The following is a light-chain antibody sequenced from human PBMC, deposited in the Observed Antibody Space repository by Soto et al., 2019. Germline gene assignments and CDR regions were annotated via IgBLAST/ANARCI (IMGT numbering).Light chain of an antibody. CDR3: LQDYNYPGT. CDR2: AAS. J-gene: IGKJ1*01. V-gene: IGKV1-6*01. Sequence: ATQMHKDRSSLRPSGGERSTISWRASQGIRNDVGWYQQKPGKAPKLLIYAASSLQSGVPSRFSGSGSGTDFTLTISSRQPDDFATYYWLQDYNYPGTFGQGTRLEIK. CDR1: QGIRND.